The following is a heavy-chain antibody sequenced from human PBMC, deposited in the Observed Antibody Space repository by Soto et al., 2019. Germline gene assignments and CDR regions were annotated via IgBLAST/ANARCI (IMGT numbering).Heavy chain of an antibody. V-gene: IGHV3-30*04. J-gene: IGHJ4*02. Sequence: GGSLRLSCAASGFTFSSYAMHWVRQAPGKGLEWVAVISYDGSNKYYADSVKGRFTISRDNSKNTLYLQMNSLRAEDTAVYCCAREPAGQQLALFDYWGQGTLVTVSS. CDR3: AREPAGQQLALFDY. CDR2: ISYDGSNK. D-gene: IGHD6-13*01. CDR1: GFTFSSYA.